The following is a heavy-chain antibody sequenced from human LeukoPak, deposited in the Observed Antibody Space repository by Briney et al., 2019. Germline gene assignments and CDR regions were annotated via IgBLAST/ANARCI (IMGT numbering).Heavy chain of an antibody. CDR2: IIPIFGTA. D-gene: IGHD3-22*01. CDR3: ARGWRDNYYDNSGLDGDYFDY. Sequence: GASVKVSCKASGGTFSSYAISWVRQAPGQGLEWMGGIIPIFGTANYAQKFQGRVTITTDESTSTAYMELSSLRSEDTAVYYCARGWRDNYYDNSGLDGDYFDYWGQGTLVTVSS. J-gene: IGHJ4*02. V-gene: IGHV1-69*05. CDR1: GGTFSSYA.